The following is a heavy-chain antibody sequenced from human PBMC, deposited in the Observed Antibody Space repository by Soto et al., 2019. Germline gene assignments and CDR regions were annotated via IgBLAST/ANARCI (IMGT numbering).Heavy chain of an antibody. J-gene: IGHJ4*02. CDR2: ISYDGSKK. CDR3: ASPVGDSAPCFDY. D-gene: IGHD4-17*01. Sequence: QVQLVQSGGGVVQPGRSLRLSCVASGFTLSDFAMHWVRQAPGKGLEWVAVISYDGSKKYLADSVKGRFTISRDNSNNTLYLQMNSLRAEETAVYYCASPVGDSAPCFDYWGQGTLVLVSS. CDR1: GFTLSDFA. V-gene: IGHV3-30*04.